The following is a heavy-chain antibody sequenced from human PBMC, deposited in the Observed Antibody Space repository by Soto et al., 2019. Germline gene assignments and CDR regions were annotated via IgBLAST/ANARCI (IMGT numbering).Heavy chain of an antibody. D-gene: IGHD5-18*01. CDR1: GYTFTGYY. Sequence: GASVKVSCKASGYTFTGYYMHWVLQAPGQGLEWMGWINPNSGGTNYAQKFQGRVTMTRDTSISTAYMELSRLRSDDTAVYYCARDRAGYSYGRYYYYGMDVWGQGTTVTVSS. J-gene: IGHJ6*02. CDR3: ARDRAGYSYGRYYYYGMDV. V-gene: IGHV1-2*02. CDR2: INPNSGGT.